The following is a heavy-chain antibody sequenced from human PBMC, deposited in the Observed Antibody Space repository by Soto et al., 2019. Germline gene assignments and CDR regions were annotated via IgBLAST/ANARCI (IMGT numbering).Heavy chain of an antibody. J-gene: IGHJ1*01. CDR1: GFTFSSYA. CDR3: AKKHSRSLAARPLSEYFQH. CDR2: ISGSGGST. Sequence: GGSLRLSCAASGFTFSSYAMSWVRQAPGKGLEWVSAISGSGGSTYYADSVKGRFTISRDNSKNTLYLQMNSLRAEDTAVYYCAKKHSRSLAARPLSEYFQHWGQGTLVTVSS. V-gene: IGHV3-23*01. D-gene: IGHD6-6*01.